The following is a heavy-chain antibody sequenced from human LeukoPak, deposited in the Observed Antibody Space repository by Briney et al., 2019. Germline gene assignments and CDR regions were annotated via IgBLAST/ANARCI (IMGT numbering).Heavy chain of an antibody. CDR3: ARSHLTTLNYYDY. V-gene: IGHV4-4*07. CDR1: GGSISSYY. D-gene: IGHD4-17*01. Sequence: SETLSLTCTVSGGSISSYYRSWIRQPAGKGLEWIGRIYTSGSTNYNPSLKSRVTTSVDTSKNQFSLNLISVTATDTAVYYCARSHLTTLNYYDYWGQGTLVTVSS. CDR2: IYTSGST. J-gene: IGHJ4*02.